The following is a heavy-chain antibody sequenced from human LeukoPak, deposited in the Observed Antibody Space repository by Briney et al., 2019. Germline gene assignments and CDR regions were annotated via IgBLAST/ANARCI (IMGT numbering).Heavy chain of an antibody. Sequence: GGSLRLSCAASGFTVSSNYMSWVRQAPGKGLEWVSIIYSGGSTYYADSVKGRFTLSRDNSKNTLYLQMNSLRAEDTAVYYCARLWMATKIFDYWGQGTLVTVSS. D-gene: IGHD5-24*01. CDR3: ARLWMATKIFDY. V-gene: IGHV3-53*01. J-gene: IGHJ4*02. CDR2: IYSGGST. CDR1: GFTVSSNY.